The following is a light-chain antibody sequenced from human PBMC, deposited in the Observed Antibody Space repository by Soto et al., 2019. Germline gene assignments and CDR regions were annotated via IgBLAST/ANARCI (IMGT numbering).Light chain of an antibody. CDR3: SSYTTSNTRQIV. Sequence: QSALTQPASVSGSPGQSITISCTGTSSDVGGYNYVSWYQHHPGKAPKLIIYDVSNRPSGVSNRFSGSKSGNTASLTISGLQPEDEADYYCSSYTTSNTRQIVFGTRTKLTVL. CDR1: SSDVGGYNY. V-gene: IGLV2-14*03. CDR2: DVS. J-gene: IGLJ1*01.